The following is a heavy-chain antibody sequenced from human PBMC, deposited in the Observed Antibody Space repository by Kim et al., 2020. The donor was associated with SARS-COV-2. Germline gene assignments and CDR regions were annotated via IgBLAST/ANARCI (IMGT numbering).Heavy chain of an antibody. V-gene: IGHV3-7*03. Sequence: GGSLRLSCAASGFTFSSYWMSWVRQAPGKGLEWVANIKQDGSEKYYVDSVKGRFTISRDNAKNSLYLQMNSLRAEDTAVYYCARDLSRSRYYDFWSGYYDYWGQGTLVTVSS. J-gene: IGHJ4*02. CDR1: GFTFSSYW. D-gene: IGHD3-3*01. CDR3: ARDLSRSRYYDFWSGYYDY. CDR2: IKQDGSEK.